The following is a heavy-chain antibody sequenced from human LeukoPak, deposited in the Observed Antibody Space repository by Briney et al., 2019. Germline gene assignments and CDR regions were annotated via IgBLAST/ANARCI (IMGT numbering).Heavy chain of an antibody. V-gene: IGHV3-74*01. CDR3: EKRVGGARAV. D-gene: IGHD1-26*01. J-gene: IGHJ6*04. CDR1: GFSLSTYW. Sequence: GGSLRLSCAASGFSLSTYWMHWVRQAPGKGLVWVAHIKGDGSTTTYADSVKGRFTISRDNAKNTVYLQMNSLRAEDTAVYYCEKRVGGARAVGGKGTTVTVPS. CDR2: IKGDGSTT.